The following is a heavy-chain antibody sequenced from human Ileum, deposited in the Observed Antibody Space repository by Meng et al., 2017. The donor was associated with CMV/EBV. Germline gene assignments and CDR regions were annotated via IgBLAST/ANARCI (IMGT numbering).Heavy chain of an antibody. J-gene: IGHJ4*02. CDR1: GGSLIGTNW. D-gene: IGHD3-16*01. Sequence: QMQLQESGPVLVRPSVTLSLTCVVSGGSLIGTNWWNWFRQPPGGGLEWIGEIFHSGASNYNPSLKSRATISIDNSKNQFSLRLTSVTVADTAVYFCADPPAGLWGQGVLVTVSS. CDR2: IFHSGAS. CDR3: ADPPAGL. V-gene: IGHV4-4*02.